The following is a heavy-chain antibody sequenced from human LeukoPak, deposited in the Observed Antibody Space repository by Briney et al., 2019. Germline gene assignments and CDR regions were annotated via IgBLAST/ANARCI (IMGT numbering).Heavy chain of an antibody. Sequence: SETPSLICTVSGVPISRYYWSWIRPPAGKGLEWIGSIYTSGSTYYNPSLKSRLTMSVDTSKNQFSLQLSALTAAITAGYNRAKATVTGSHFDYWGQGTLVTVSP. CDR3: AKATVTGSHFDY. J-gene: IGHJ4*02. D-gene: IGHD4-17*01. V-gene: IGHV4-4*07. CDR2: IYTSGST. CDR1: GVPISRYY.